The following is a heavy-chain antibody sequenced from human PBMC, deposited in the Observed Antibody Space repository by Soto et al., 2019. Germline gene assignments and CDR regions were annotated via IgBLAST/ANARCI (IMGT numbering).Heavy chain of an antibody. CDR2: ICPRNGPP. Sequence: PGGSLRLSCAASGFTFSSNAMNWVRQAPGKGLEWVATICPRNGPPYYADSVKGRFTISRDNSKNMLYLQMNSLRAEDTAVYYCAKVGYGQWLLCDSWGQGIQVTVSS. CDR3: AKVGYGQWLLCDS. J-gene: IGHJ4*02. CDR1: GFTFSSNA. D-gene: IGHD2-2*03. V-gene: IGHV3-23*01.